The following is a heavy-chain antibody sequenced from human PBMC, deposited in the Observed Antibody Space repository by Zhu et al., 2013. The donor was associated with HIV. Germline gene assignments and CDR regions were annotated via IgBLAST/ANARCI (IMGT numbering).Heavy chain of an antibody. CDR1: GGAFKKYA. V-gene: IGHV1-69*15. J-gene: IGHJ4*02. D-gene: IGHD4-17*01. Sequence: QVQLVQSGAEVKKPGSSVKVSCKASGGAFKKYAINWVRQAPGQGLEWMGNFIPTFGTANYAQRFQGRVTITADDSTGTGYMEVTSLKSEDTAIYYCAIPYGDYAFDSWGQGTLVIVSS. CDR2: FIPTFGTA. CDR3: AIPYGDYAFDS.